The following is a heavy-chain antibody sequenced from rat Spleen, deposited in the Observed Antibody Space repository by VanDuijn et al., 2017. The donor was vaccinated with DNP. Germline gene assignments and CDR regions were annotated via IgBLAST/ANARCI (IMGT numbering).Heavy chain of an antibody. CDR2: ISPSGAST. CDR1: GFTFSKHD. D-gene: IGHD1-6*01. CDR3: ASLSYYGSSWAFDY. V-gene: IGHV5S23*01. J-gene: IGHJ2*01. Sequence: EVQLVESGGGLVQPGRSLKLSCAASGFTFSKHDMAWVRQTPTKGLEWVASISPSGASTYYRDSVKGRFTVSRDNAKSSQYLQMDSLRSEDTATYYCASLSYYGSSWAFDYWGHGVMVTVSS.